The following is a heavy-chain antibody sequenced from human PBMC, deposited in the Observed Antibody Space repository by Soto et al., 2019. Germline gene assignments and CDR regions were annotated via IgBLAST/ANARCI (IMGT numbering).Heavy chain of an antibody. CDR1: GYTFTSYD. CDR3: ARGRQLTPYYYYGMDV. J-gene: IGHJ6*02. V-gene: IGHV1-8*01. D-gene: IGHD2-2*01. CDR2: MNPNSGNT. Sequence: QVPLVQSGAEVKKPGASVKVSCKASGYTFTSYDINWVRQATGQGLEWMGWMNPNSGNTGYAQKFQGRVTMTRNTSISTAYMELSSLRSEDTAVYYCARGRQLTPYYYYGMDVWGQGTTVTVSS.